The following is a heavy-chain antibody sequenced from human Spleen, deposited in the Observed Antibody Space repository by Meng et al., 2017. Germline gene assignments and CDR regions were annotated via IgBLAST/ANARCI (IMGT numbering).Heavy chain of an antibody. D-gene: IGHD2-21*01. CDR2: IYDSGYT. CDR1: GGSMSSGDYY. CDR3: ARERGILVGNNNFDY. J-gene: IGHJ4*02. V-gene: IGHV4-30-4*01. Sequence: QVQLQESGPGLVKPSQTLSLTCTVSGGSMSSGDYYWSWIRQPPGKGLEWIGYIYDSGYTYYSPSLKSRVTISVDTSKNQFSLKLSSVTAADTAVYYCARERGILVGNNNFDYWGQGTLVTVSS.